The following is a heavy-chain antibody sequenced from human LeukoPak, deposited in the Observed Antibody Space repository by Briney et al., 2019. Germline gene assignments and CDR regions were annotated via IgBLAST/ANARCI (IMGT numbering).Heavy chain of an antibody. CDR1: GGSIRSDVHY. CDR2: ILYTGSS. J-gene: IGHJ6*02. Sequence: SETLSLTCTVSGGSIRSDVHYWDWIRQPPGKGLEWSVSILYTGSSWVKPSLNSRASISVDTSNNQFSLRLRSVHATDTALYHCARRASGSGGTQAGMDVWGQGTTVTVSS. D-gene: IGHD2-15*01. V-gene: IGHV4-39*01. CDR3: ARRASGSGGTQAGMDV.